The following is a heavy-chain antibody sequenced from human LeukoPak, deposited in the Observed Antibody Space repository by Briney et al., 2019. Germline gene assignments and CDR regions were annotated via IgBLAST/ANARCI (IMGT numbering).Heavy chain of an antibody. V-gene: IGHV3-30*18. J-gene: IGHJ4*02. Sequence: GRSLRLSCAASGFIFSSNVMHWVRQAPGKGLEWVAQISHDGNDKYYADSVKSRFTISRDNSKNTLFLQLDSLRAEDTAVYFCAKVGIGYYYPFDYWGQGTLVTVSS. D-gene: IGHD3-22*01. CDR3: AKVGIGYYYPFDY. CDR1: GFIFSSNV. CDR2: ISHDGNDK.